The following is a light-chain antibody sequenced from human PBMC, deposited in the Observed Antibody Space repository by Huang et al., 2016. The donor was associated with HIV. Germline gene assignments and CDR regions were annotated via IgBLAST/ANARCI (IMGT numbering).Light chain of an antibody. V-gene: IGKV3-15*01. J-gene: IGKJ4*01. CDR1: RTVSTN. CDR3: HQYNNWLLS. Sequence: IVMTQSPATLSVSPGERVTISCRANRTVSTNLAWYQQRPGQAPRLLIYGSSTRAPGVPARVSGSGSGTDFSLTISSLQSEDFALYYCHQYNNWLLSFGGGTRVDI. CDR2: GSS.